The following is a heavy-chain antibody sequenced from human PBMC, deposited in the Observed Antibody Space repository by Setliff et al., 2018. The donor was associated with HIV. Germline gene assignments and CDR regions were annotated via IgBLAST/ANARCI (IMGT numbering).Heavy chain of an antibody. Sequence: KPGGSLRLSCAASGFTFRNAWMSWVRQAPGKGLEWVGRIKSRVDGGTTDYAAPLKGRFTISRDDSKNTLYLQMNSLKTEDTAIYYCTTDGITIFGVVMVFDYWGQGTLVTVSS. CDR3: TTDGITIFGVVMVFDY. V-gene: IGHV3-15*01. CDR1: GFTFRNAW. CDR2: IKSRVDGGTT. J-gene: IGHJ4*01. D-gene: IGHD3-3*01.